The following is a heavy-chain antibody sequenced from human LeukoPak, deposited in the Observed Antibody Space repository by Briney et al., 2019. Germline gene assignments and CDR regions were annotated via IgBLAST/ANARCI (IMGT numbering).Heavy chain of an antibody. CDR1: GFTFDDHG. V-gene: IGHV3-20*04. Sequence: GGSLRLSCAASGFTFDDHGMSWVRHAPGKGLEWVSGINWNGGSTGYADSVKGRFNISRDNSKNSLYLQMNSLRAEDTALYYCARMAGAGYYFYMDVWGKGTTVTVSS. J-gene: IGHJ6*03. CDR2: INWNGGST. CDR3: ARMAGAGYYFYMDV. D-gene: IGHD1-26*01.